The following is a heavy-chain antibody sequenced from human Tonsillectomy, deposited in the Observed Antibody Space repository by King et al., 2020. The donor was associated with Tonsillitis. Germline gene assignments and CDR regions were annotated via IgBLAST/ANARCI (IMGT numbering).Heavy chain of an antibody. Sequence: QLVQSGGGVVQPGRSLRLSCAASGFTFSFYGMHWVRQAPGKGLEWVAFISYDGSNKYYADSVKGRFTISRDNSKNTLYLQMNSLRAEDTALYYFAKDSRDGYFDYWGQGTLVTVSS. CDR3: AKDSRDGYFDY. D-gene: IGHD5-24*01. V-gene: IGHV3-30*18. CDR2: ISYDGSNK. CDR1: GFTFSFYG. J-gene: IGHJ4*02.